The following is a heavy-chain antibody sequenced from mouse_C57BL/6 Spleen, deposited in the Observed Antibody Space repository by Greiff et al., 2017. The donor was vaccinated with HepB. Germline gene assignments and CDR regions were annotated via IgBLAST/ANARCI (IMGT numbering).Heavy chain of an antibody. CDR1: GYSITSGYY. CDR3: ARDRGLLYAMDY. J-gene: IGHJ4*01. D-gene: IGHD2-3*01. CDR2: ISYDGSN. V-gene: IGHV3-6*01. Sequence: EVKLMESGPGLVKPSQSLSLTCSVTGYSITSGYYWNWIRQFPGNKLEWMGYISYDGSNNYNPSLKNRISITRDTSKNQFFLKLNSVTTEDTATYYCARDRGLLYAMDYWGQGTSVTVSS.